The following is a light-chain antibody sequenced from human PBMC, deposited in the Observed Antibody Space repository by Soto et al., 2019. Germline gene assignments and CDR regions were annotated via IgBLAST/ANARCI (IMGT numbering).Light chain of an antibody. CDR1: QSVSSAY. CDR2: AAS. J-gene: IGKJ1*01. Sequence: EIVLTQSRGTLSLSPGERATLFCRASQSVSSAYLAWYQHKPGQAPRLFIYAASSRATGIPDRFSGSASGTDFSLTISRLEPEDFAVYYCQQSQSSLPTFGQGTKVDIK. CDR3: QQSQSSLPT. V-gene: IGKV3-20*01.